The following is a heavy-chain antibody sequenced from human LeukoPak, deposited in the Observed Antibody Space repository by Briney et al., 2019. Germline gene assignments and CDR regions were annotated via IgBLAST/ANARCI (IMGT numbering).Heavy chain of an antibody. Sequence: PSETLSLTCTVSGGSTSSGSYYWSWIRQPAGKGLEWIGRIYTSGSTNYNPSLKSRVTISVDTSKNQFSLKLSSVTAADTAVYYCAREEYYDSSGYWVFDYWGQGTLVTVSS. D-gene: IGHD3-22*01. CDR2: IYTSGST. CDR3: AREEYYDSSGYWVFDY. J-gene: IGHJ4*02. CDR1: GGSTSSGSYY. V-gene: IGHV4-61*02.